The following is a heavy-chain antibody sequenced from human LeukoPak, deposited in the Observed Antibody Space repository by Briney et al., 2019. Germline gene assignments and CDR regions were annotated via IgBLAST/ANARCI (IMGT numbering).Heavy chain of an antibody. V-gene: IGHV3-74*01. Sequence: PGGSLRLSCAASGFTFSNYWMHWVHQAPGKGLVWVSRISSDGSTTTYADSVKGRFTISRDNAKNTLYLQMNSLRAEDTAVYYCARLFPGQDDSSGWSTYYFDYWGQGTLVTVSS. CDR2: ISSDGSTT. CDR3: ARLFPGQDDSSGWSTYYFDY. D-gene: IGHD3-22*01. CDR1: GFTFSNYW. J-gene: IGHJ4*02.